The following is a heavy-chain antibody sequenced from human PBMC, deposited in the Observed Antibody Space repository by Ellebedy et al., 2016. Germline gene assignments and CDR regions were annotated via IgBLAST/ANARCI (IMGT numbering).Heavy chain of an antibody. J-gene: IGHJ4*02. Sequence: SETLSLTCTVSGGSISSGGYYWSWIRQHPGKGLEWLGYISDRGSTFYNPSLKSRVSISVDTSRNQFSLKLSSVTAADTAVYYCARQRRGSGTYYRTIDSWGQGTLVTVSS. CDR2: ISDRGST. CDR3: ARQRRGSGTYYRTIDS. V-gene: IGHV4-31*03. D-gene: IGHD1-26*01. CDR1: GGSISSGGYY.